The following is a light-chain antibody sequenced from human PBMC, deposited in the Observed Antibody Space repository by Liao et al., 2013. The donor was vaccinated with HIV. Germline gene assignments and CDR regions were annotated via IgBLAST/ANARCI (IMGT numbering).Light chain of an antibody. Sequence: SYVLTQPASVSVAPGNTATITCGGGKIGSESVHWYQQRSGQAPLLVMHYDSDRPSGVPDRFSGSNSGNTATLTIIRVEAEDEADYYCQVYDVTNNYVFGPGTKVTVL. V-gene: IGLV3-21*04. CDR2: YDS. CDR3: QVYDVTNNYV. CDR1: KIGSES. J-gene: IGLJ1*01.